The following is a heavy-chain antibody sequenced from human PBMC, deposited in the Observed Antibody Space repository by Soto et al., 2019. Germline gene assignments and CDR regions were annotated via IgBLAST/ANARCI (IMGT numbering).Heavy chain of an antibody. CDR3: AHVYWAASGTRYYFDY. D-gene: IGHD1-7*01. J-gene: IGHJ4*02. CDR1: GFSFSTSAVG. CDR2: IYWDDDK. Sequence: SGPTLVNPTQTLTLTCTFSGFSFSTSAVGVGWIRQPPGKALEFLALIYWDDDKCFSPSLKSRLTITKDTSKNQVVLTMTNMDPEDTATYFCAHVYWAASGTRYYFDYWGQGTLVTVSS. V-gene: IGHV2-5*02.